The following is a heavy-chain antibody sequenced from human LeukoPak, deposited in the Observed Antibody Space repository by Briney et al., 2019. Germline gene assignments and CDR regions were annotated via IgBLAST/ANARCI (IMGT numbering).Heavy chain of an antibody. CDR3: ARAVPWFGELPFYYYYYYMDV. CDR1: GYTFTGYY. CDR2: INPNSGGT. Sequence: GASVKVSCKASGYTFTGYYMHWVRQAPGQGLEWMGWINPNSGGTNYAQKFQGRVTMTRDTSISTAYMELSSLRSEDTAVYYCARAVPWFGELPFYYYYYYMDVWGKGTTVTVSS. V-gene: IGHV1-2*02. J-gene: IGHJ6*03. D-gene: IGHD3-10*01.